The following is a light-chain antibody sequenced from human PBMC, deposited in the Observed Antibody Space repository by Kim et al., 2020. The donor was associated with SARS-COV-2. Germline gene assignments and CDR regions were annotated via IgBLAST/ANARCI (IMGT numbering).Light chain of an antibody. CDR3: SSYTTSTTSLYV. CDR2: DVS. V-gene: IGLV2-14*01. Sequence: QSALTQPASVSGSPGQSITISCTGTSSDVGGYNYVSWYQQHPGKAPKLMIYDVSERPSGVSDRFSGSKSGNTASLTISGLQPEDEADYYCSSYTTSTTSLYVFGTGTKVTVL. CDR1: SSDVGGYNY. J-gene: IGLJ1*01.